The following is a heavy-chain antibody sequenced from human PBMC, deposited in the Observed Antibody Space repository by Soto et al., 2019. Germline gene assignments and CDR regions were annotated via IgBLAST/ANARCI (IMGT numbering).Heavy chain of an antibody. V-gene: IGHV1-46*03. CDR1: GYTFTSYY. J-gene: IGHJ4*02. CDR3: ARRAILWFGELYHDY. CDR2: INPSGGST. Sequence: VKVSCKASGYTFTSYYMHWVRQAPGQGLEWMGIINPSGGSTSYAQKFQGRVTMTRDTSTSTVYMELSSLRSEDTAVYYCARRAILWFGELYHDYWGQGSLVTVSS. D-gene: IGHD3-10*01.